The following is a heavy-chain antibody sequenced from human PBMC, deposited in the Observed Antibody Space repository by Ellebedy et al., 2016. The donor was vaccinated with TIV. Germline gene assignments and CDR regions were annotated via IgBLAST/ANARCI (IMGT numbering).Heavy chain of an antibody. CDR1: GGSISSSSYY. CDR3: ARGRGQLFDY. Sequence: GSLRLXCTVSGGSISSSSYYWGWIRQPPGKGLEWIGSIYYSGSTYYNPSLKSRVTISVDTSKNQFSLKLSSVTAADTAVYYCARGRGQLFDYWGQGTLVTVSS. D-gene: IGHD5-24*01. CDR2: IYYSGST. V-gene: IGHV4-39*07. J-gene: IGHJ4*02.